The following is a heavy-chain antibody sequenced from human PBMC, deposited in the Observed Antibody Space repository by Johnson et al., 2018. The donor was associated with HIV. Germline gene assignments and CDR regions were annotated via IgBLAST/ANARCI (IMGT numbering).Heavy chain of an antibody. D-gene: IGHD3-3*01. Sequence: QVQLVESGGGVVQPGRSLRLSCAASGFTFSSYAMHWVRQAPGKGLEWVAVISYAGSTTYYADSVKGRLTISRDHSKNTLYLQMHSLIAEDTAVYYCARERSSGITIFGAVRGACDIWGQGTMVTVSS. J-gene: IGHJ3*02. CDR3: ARERSSGITIFGAVRGACDI. CDR2: ISYAGSTT. V-gene: IGHV3-30-3*01. CDR1: GFTFSSYA.